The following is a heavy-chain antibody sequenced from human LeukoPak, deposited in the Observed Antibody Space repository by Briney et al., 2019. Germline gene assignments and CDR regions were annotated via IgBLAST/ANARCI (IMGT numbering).Heavy chain of an antibody. CDR1: GNTVTSNY. V-gene: IGHV1-46*01. J-gene: IGHJ4*02. CDR3: AIEDGAKKYQYKYFDY. CDR2: MDPSVNST. D-gene: IGHD4/OR15-4a*01. Sequence: ASVKLSCEASGNTVTSNYVHWVRQAPGQGLEWMGTMDPSVNSTTYAQKVQGRVTMTRDTSTSTVYMELSSLRSEDTAVYYCAIEDGAKKYQYKYFDYWGQGTLVTVSS.